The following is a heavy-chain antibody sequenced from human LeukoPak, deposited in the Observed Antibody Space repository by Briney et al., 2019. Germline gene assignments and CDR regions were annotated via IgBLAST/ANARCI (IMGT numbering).Heavy chain of an antibody. D-gene: IGHD1-26*01. V-gene: IGHV1-69*13. Sequence: SVKVSCKASGGTFSSYAISWVRQAPGQGLEWMGGIIPIFGTANYAQKFQGRVTITADESTSTAYMELSSLRSEDTAVYHCAKPRRGSYYLGDAFDIWGQGTMVTVSS. J-gene: IGHJ3*02. CDR2: IIPIFGTA. CDR3: AKPRRGSYYLGDAFDI. CDR1: GGTFSSYA.